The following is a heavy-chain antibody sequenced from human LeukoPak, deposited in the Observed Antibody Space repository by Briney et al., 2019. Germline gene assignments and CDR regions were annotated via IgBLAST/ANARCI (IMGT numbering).Heavy chain of an antibody. D-gene: IGHD3-9*01. V-gene: IGHV1-2*02. CDR3: ARDRPNYDILTGYYRGDYFDY. CDR2: INPNSGGT. J-gene: IGHJ4*02. Sequence: ASVKVSCKASGYTFTGYYMHWVRQAPGQGLEWMGWINPNSGGTNYAQKFQGRVTMTRDTSISTAYMEPSRLRSDDTAVYYCARDRPNYDILTGYYRGDYFDYWGQGALVTVSS. CDR1: GYTFTGYY.